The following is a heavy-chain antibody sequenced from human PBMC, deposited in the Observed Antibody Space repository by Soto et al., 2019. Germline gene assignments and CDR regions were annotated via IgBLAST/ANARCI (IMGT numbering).Heavy chain of an antibody. Sequence: GGSLRLSCAASGFTFSSYSMNWVRQAPGKGLEWVSYISSSSSTIYYADSVKGRFTISRDNAKNSLYLQMNSLRDEDTAVYYCARDWPYSSSPEYFDYWGQGTLVTVSS. J-gene: IGHJ4*02. D-gene: IGHD6-6*01. CDR3: ARDWPYSSSPEYFDY. CDR1: GFTFSSYS. V-gene: IGHV3-48*02. CDR2: ISSSSSTI.